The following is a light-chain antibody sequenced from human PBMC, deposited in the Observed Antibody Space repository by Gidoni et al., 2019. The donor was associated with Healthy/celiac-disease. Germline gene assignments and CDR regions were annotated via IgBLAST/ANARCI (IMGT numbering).Light chain of an antibody. CDR2: QDS. J-gene: IGLJ2*01. CDR3: QACDSTPVV. CDR1: KLGDKY. Sequence: SYELTQPPSVSVSPGQTASITCYGDKLGDKYACWYQQKPGQSPVLVIYQDSKPPAGIPEPFSGSNSGNTATLTISGTQAMAESDYYCQACDSTPVVFGGGTKLT. V-gene: IGLV3-1*01.